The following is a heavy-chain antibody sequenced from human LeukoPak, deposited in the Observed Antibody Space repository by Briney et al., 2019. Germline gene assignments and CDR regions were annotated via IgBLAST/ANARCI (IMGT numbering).Heavy chain of an antibody. CDR1: GGSISTYY. D-gene: IGHD3-10*01. J-gene: IGHJ2*01. V-gene: IGHV4-59*08. Sequence: SETLSLTCTVSGGSISTYYWSWIRQPPGKGLEWIGNIYYDGSTIYNPSLKSRVTISVDTSKNQFSLKLSSVTAADTAVYYCARHGTRGITMVRGVKWYFDLWGRGTLVTVSS. CDR3: ARHGTRGITMVRGVKWYFDL. CDR2: IYYDGST.